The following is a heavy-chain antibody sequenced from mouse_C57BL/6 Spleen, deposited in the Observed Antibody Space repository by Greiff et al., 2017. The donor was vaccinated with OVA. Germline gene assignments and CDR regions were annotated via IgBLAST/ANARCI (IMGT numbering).Heavy chain of an antibody. D-gene: IGHD2-1*01. CDR2: IDPENGDT. CDR1: GFNIKDDY. J-gene: IGHJ1*03. V-gene: IGHV14-4*01. CDR3: TGLYSGWYFDV. Sequence: VQLKESGAELVRPGASVKLSCTASGFNIKDDYMHWVKQRPEQGLEWIGWIDPENGDTEYASKFQGKATITADTSSNTAYLQLSSLTSEDTAVYYCTGLYSGWYFDVWGTGTTVTVSS.